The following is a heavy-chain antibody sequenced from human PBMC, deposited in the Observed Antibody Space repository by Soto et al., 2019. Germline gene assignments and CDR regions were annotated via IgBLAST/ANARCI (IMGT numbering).Heavy chain of an antibody. CDR2: ISSSGSTI. J-gene: IGHJ4*02. Sequence: GGSLRLSCAASGFTFSSYEMNWVRQAPGKGLEWVSYISSSGSTIYYADSVKGRFTISRDNAKNSLYLQMNSLRAEDTAVYYCARSVDYDSSGYYFDYWGQGTLVTVSS. D-gene: IGHD3-22*01. V-gene: IGHV3-48*03. CDR1: GFTFSSYE. CDR3: ARSVDYDSSGYYFDY.